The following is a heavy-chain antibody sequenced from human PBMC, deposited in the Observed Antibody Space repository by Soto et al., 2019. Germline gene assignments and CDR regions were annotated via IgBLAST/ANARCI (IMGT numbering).Heavy chain of an antibody. Sequence: EVQLLESGGGLVQPGGSLRLSCAASGFTFSSYAVSWVRQAPGKGLEWVSAISGSGGSTYYADSVKGRFTISRDNSKNTLYLQMNSLRAEDTAVYYCAKDGGYSYGYSPRYYYGMDVWGQGTTVTVSS. D-gene: IGHD5-18*01. CDR3: AKDGGYSYGYSPRYYYGMDV. CDR2: ISGSGGST. V-gene: IGHV3-23*01. J-gene: IGHJ6*02. CDR1: GFTFSSYA.